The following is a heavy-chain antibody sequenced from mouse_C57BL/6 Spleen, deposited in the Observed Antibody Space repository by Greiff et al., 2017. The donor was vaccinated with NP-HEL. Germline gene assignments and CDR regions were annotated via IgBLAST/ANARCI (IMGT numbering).Heavy chain of an antibody. V-gene: IGHV1-15*01. CDR3: TRYGSREAMDY. J-gene: IGHJ4*01. Sequence: QVQLKQSGAELVRPGASVTLSCKASGYTFTDYEMHWVKQTPVHGLEWIGAIDPETGGTAYNQKFKGKAILTADKSSSTAYMELRSLTSEDSAVYYCTRYGSREAMDYWGQGTSVTVSS. D-gene: IGHD1-1*01. CDR1: GYTFTDYE. CDR2: IDPETGGT.